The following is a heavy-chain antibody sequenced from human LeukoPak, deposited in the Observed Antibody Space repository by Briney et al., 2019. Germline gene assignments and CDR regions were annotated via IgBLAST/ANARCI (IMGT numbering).Heavy chain of an antibody. D-gene: IGHD3-10*01. CDR2: INPSGGST. CDR1: GYTFTSYY. CDR3: AGDWTYYYGSGSLDY. Sequence: GASVKVSCKASGYTFTSYYMHWVRQAPGQGLEWMGIINPSGGSTSYAQKFQGRVTMTRDTSTSTVYMELSSLRSEDTAVYYCAGDWTYYYGSGSLDYWGQGTLVTVSS. J-gene: IGHJ4*02. V-gene: IGHV1-46*01.